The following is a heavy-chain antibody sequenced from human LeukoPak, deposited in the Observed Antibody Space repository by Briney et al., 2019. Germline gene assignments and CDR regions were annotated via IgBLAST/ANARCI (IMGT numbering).Heavy chain of an antibody. CDR2: ISAYNGNT. D-gene: IGHD3-22*01. V-gene: IGHV1-18*01. Sequence: ASVKVSCKASGYTFTSYGISWVPQAPGQGLEWMGWISAYNGNTNYAQKLQGRVTMTTDTSTSTAYMELRSLRSDDTAVYYCARDGDSSGYYPSDYWGQGTLVTVSS. J-gene: IGHJ4*02. CDR1: GYTFTSYG. CDR3: ARDGDSSGYYPSDY.